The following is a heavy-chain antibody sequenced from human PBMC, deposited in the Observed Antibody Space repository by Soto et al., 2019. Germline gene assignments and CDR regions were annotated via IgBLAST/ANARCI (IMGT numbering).Heavy chain of an antibody. Sequence: TLSLTCTVSGGSISSGDYYWSWIRQPPGKGLEWIGYIYYSGSTYYNPSLKSRVTISVDTSKNQFSLKLSSVTAADTAVYYCARAGSGGSCYSGGDCYSLDYWGQGTLVT. V-gene: IGHV4-30-4*01. J-gene: IGHJ4*02. CDR1: GGSISSGDYY. CDR3: ARAGSGGSCYSGGDCYSLDY. CDR2: IYYSGST. D-gene: IGHD2-15*01.